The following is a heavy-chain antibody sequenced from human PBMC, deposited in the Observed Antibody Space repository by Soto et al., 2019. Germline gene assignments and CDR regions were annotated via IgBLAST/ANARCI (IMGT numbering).Heavy chain of an antibody. V-gene: IGHV3-11*06. CDR2: ISSSISYT. CDR1: GFTFSDYY. CDR3: VRHSSNTVAARGPFDP. J-gene: IGHJ5*02. D-gene: IGHD6-6*01. Sequence: GGSLRLSCAASGFTFSDYYMSWIRQAPGKGLEWVSYISSSISYTNYADSVKGRFTISRDNAKNSLYLQMNSLRAEDTAVYYCVRHSSNTVAARGPFDPWGQGTPVTVSS.